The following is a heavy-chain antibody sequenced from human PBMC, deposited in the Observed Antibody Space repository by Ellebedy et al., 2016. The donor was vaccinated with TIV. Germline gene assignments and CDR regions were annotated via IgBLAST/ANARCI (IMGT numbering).Heavy chain of an antibody. CDR1: GGSSSAHY. J-gene: IGHJ4*02. Sequence: PSETLSLTCGVSGGSSSAHYWSWILQVPGKGLEWVSYISSSSSYTNYADSVTGRFTISRDNSKNTLYLQMNSLRAEDTAVYYCARGYSGSFDYWGQGTLVTVSS. CDR2: ISSSSSYT. V-gene: IGHV3-11*05. D-gene: IGHD1-26*01. CDR3: ARGYSGSFDY.